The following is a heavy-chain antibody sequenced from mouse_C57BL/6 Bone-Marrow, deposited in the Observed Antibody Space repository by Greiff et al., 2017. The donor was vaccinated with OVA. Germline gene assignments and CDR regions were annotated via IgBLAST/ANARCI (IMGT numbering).Heavy chain of an antibody. J-gene: IGHJ3*01. V-gene: IGHV1-61*01. Sequence: QVQLQQPGAELVRPGSSVKLSCKASGYTFTSYWMDWVKQRPGQGLEWIGNIYPSDSETHYNQKFKDKATLTVDKSSSTAYMQLSSLTSEDSAVYYCARRGQLRPWFADWGQGTLVTVSA. CDR2: IYPSDSET. D-gene: IGHD3-2*02. CDR1: GYTFTSYW. CDR3: ARRGQLRPWFAD.